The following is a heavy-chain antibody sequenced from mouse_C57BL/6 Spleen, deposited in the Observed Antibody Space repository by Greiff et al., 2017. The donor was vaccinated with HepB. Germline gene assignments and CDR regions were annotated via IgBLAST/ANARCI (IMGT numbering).Heavy chain of an antibody. CDR2: INPSSGYT. D-gene: IGHD1-1*01. Sequence: VQLQQSGAELAKPGASVKLSCKASGYTFTSYWMHWVKQRPGQGLEWIGYINPSSGYTKYNQKFKNKDTLTADKSSSTAYMQLSSLTYEDSAVYYCARSGITTVATYYAMDYWGQVTSVTVSS. V-gene: IGHV1-7*01. J-gene: IGHJ4*01. CDR1: GYTFTSYW. CDR3: ARSGITTVATYYAMDY.